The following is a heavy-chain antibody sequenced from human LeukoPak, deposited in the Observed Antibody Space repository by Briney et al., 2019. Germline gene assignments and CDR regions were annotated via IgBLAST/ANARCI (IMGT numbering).Heavy chain of an antibody. D-gene: IGHD6-19*01. CDR1: GFTFSSYA. V-gene: IGHV3-23*01. CDR2: ISGSGGST. J-gene: IGHJ4*02. Sequence: GGSLRLSCAASGFTFSSYAMSWVRQAPGKGLEWVSAISGSGGSTYYADSVKGRFTISRDNSEKKLFLEMNSLRVEDTAVYYCAKEGTGYYFNNWGQGALVTVSS. CDR3: AKEGTGYYFNN.